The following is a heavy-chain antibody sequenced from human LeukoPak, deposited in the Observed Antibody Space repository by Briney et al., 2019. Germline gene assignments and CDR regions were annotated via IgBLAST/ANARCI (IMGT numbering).Heavy chain of an antibody. Sequence: GGSLRLSCAASGFTFSNAWMSWVRQAPGKGLEWVGRIKSKTDGGTTDYAAPVKGRFTISRDDSKNTLYLQMNSLRAEDTAVYYCASGLLTGARRDAFDIWSQGTMVTVSS. V-gene: IGHV3-15*01. CDR1: GFTFSNAW. CDR3: ASGLLTGARRDAFDI. J-gene: IGHJ3*02. CDR2: IKSKTDGGTT. D-gene: IGHD7-27*01.